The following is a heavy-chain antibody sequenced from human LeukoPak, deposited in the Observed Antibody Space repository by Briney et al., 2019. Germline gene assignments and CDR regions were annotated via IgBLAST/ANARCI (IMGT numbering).Heavy chain of an antibody. D-gene: IGHD3-16*01. J-gene: IGHJ4*02. CDR1: GFTFSSYG. CDR3: ARVSYDYVWGSYNLPDY. V-gene: IGHV3-33*01. CDR2: IWYDGSNK. Sequence: PGRSLRLSCAASGFTFSSYGMHWVRQAPGKGLEWVAVIWYDGSNKYYADSVKGRFTISRDNSKNTLYLQMNSLRAEDTAVYYCARVSYDYVWGSYNLPDYWGQGTLVTVSS.